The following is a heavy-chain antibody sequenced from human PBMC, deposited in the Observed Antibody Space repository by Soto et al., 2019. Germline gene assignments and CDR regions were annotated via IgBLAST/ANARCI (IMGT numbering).Heavy chain of an antibody. D-gene: IGHD6-6*01. CDR2: ISASSGST. Sequence: ASVKVSCKASGYTFTSYGISWVRQAPGQGLEWMGIISASSGSTNYAQKLQGRVTMTRDTSTSTVYMELSSLRSEDTAVYYCARGGSIAARPGYYYYYMDVWGKGTTVTVSS. CDR3: ARGGSIAARPGYYYYYMDV. CDR1: GYTFTSYG. J-gene: IGHJ6*03. V-gene: IGHV1-18*01.